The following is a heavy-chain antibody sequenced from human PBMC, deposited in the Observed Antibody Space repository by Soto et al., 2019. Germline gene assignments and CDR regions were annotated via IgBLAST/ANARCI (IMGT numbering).Heavy chain of an antibody. D-gene: IGHD3-9*01. Sequence: QVQLVQSGAEVKKPGASVKVSCKAPGYTFTSYDINWVRQATGQGLEWMGWMNPNSGNTGYAQKFQGRVTMTGNNSISTAYMELSSLRSEDAAVYYCARERTYFGDYWGQGTLVTVSS. CDR3: ARERTYFGDY. V-gene: IGHV1-8*01. CDR2: MNPNSGNT. CDR1: GYTFTSYD. J-gene: IGHJ4*02.